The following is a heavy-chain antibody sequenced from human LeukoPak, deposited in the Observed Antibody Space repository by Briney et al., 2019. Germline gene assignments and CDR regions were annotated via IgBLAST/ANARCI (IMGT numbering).Heavy chain of an antibody. J-gene: IGHJ6*03. CDR1: GGSISSGGYS. V-gene: IGHV4-30-4*07. D-gene: IGHD5-12*01. CDR2: IYYSGST. Sequence: PSQTLSLTCAVSGGSISSGGYSWSWIRQPPGKGLEWIGYIYYSGSTYYNPSLKSRVTISVDTSKNQFSLKLSSVTAADTAVYYCALKRRGYDFGRYYYYYYMDVWGKGTTVTVSS. CDR3: ALKRRGYDFGRYYYYYYMDV.